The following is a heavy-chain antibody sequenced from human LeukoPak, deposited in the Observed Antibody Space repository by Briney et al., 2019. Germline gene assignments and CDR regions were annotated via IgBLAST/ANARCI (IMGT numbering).Heavy chain of an antibody. V-gene: IGHV4-59*01. D-gene: IGHD3-3*01. CDR1: GGSISSYY. J-gene: IGHJ6*03. CDR3: ARYYEFWSGYYPTQDYYYYMDV. Sequence: PSETLSLTCTVSGGSISSYYWSWIRQPPGKGLEWIGYIYYSGSTNYNPSLKSRVTISVDTSKNQFSLKLSSVTAADTAVYYCARYYEFWSGYYPTQDYYYYMDVWGKGTTVTVSS. CDR2: IYYSGST.